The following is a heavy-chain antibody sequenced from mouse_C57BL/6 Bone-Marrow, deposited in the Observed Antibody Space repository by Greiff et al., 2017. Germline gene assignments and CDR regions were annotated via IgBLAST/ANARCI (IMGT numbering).Heavy chain of an antibody. V-gene: IGHV1-69*01. J-gene: IGHJ1*03. D-gene: IGHD1-1*01. CDR3: SRRGGSTVVAHFDV. CDR1: GYTFTSYW. Sequence: QVQLQQPGAELVMPGASVKLSCKASGYTFTSYWMHWVKQRPGQGLEWIGEIDPSDSYTNYNQKFKGKSTLTVDKSSSTAYVQLSSLTSEDSAVYYCSRRGGSTVVAHFDVWGTGTTVTVSS. CDR2: IDPSDSYT.